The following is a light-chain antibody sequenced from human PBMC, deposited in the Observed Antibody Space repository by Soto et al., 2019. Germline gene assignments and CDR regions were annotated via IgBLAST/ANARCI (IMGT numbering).Light chain of an antibody. J-gene: IGKJ1*01. CDR2: GAS. CDR3: QQAYGAPPT. V-gene: IGKV3-20*01. Sequence: EIVLTQSPGTLSLSPGEGATPSCRASQSVSSSYLAWYQQKPGQAPRLLIYGASSRATGIPDRFSGSGSATDFTLTISRLEPEDFATYYCQQAYGAPPTFGQGTKVDIK. CDR1: QSVSSSY.